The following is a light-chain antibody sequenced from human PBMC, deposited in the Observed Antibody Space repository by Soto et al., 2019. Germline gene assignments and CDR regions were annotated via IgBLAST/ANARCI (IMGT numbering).Light chain of an antibody. CDR1: QSVLYSSNNKNY. J-gene: IGKJ1*01. Sequence: DIVMTQSPDSLAVSLGERATINCKSSQSVLYSSNNKNYLAWYQQKPGQPPKLLIYWASTRESGVTDRFSGSGSGKDFTLTISSLQAEDEAVYYCQQYYSTPWTFGQGTKVEIK. V-gene: IGKV4-1*01. CDR3: QQYYSTPWT. CDR2: WAS.